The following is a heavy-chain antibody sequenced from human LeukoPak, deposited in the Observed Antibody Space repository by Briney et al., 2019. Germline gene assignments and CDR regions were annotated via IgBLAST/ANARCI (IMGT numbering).Heavy chain of an antibody. CDR2: IYSSGST. D-gene: IGHD3-22*01. V-gene: IGHV4-61*02. CDR1: GGSISSVSLY. CDR3: ARSGGPDYYDSSAFDI. Sequence: PSETLSLTCTGSGGSISSVSLYWNWIRQPAGKGLEWIGRIYSSGSTHYNPSLKSRVTISLDTSKNQFSLKPSSVTAADTAVFYCARSGGPDYYDSSAFDIWGQGTMVTVSS. J-gene: IGHJ3*02.